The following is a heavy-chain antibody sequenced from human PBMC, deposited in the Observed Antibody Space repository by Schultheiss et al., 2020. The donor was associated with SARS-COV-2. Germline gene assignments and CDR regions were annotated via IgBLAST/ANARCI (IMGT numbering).Heavy chain of an antibody. CDR1: GFTFSTYA. D-gene: IGHD6-6*01. CDR3: AKLSSSSSYGMDV. CDR2: ISYDGSNK. V-gene: IGHV3-30*18. J-gene: IGHJ6*02. Sequence: GESLKISCAASGFTFSTYAMNWVRQAPGKGLEWVAVISYDGSNKYYADSVKGRFTISRDNSKNTLYLQMNSLRAEDTAVYYCAKLSSSSSYGMDVWGQGTTVTVSS.